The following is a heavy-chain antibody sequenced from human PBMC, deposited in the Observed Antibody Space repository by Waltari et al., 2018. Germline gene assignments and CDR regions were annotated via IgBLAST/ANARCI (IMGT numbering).Heavy chain of an antibody. J-gene: IGHJ4*02. Sequence: EVQLVESGGGLVQPGGSLKLSCAASGFTFSGSAMHWVRQASGKGLEWVGRIRSKANSYATAYAASVKGRFTISRDDSKNTAYLQMNSLKTEDTAVYYCTRPDWNSDYWGQGTLVTVSS. CDR3: TRPDWNSDY. D-gene: IGHD1-7*01. V-gene: IGHV3-73*02. CDR2: IRSKANSYAT. CDR1: GFTFSGSA.